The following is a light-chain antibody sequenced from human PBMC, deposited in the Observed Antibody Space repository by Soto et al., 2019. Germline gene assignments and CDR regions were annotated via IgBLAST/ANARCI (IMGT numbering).Light chain of an antibody. Sequence: QSALTQPPSASSTPGQTVTISCSGSTXNIGTFYVYWYQHLPGTAPKLLIYLGDQRASGVSDRFSGSKSGTSASLAINGLRSDDEADYYCAAWDDNLNAYVFGSGTKVTVL. V-gene: IGLV1-47*02. J-gene: IGLJ1*01. CDR1: TXNIGTFY. CDR2: LGD. CDR3: AAWDDNLNAYV.